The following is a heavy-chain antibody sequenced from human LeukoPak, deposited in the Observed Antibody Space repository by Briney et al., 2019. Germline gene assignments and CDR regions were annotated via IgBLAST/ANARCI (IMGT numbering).Heavy chain of an antibody. Sequence: GGSLRLSCAASGFTFSSCWMSWVRQAPGKGLEWVANIKQGGSEKYYVDSVKGRFTISRDNAKNSLYLQMNSLRAEDTAVYYCARVLIVATIVYFDYWGQGTLVTVSP. J-gene: IGHJ4*02. D-gene: IGHD5-12*01. CDR3: ARVLIVATIVYFDY. CDR2: IKQGGSEK. V-gene: IGHV3-7*01. CDR1: GFTFSSCW.